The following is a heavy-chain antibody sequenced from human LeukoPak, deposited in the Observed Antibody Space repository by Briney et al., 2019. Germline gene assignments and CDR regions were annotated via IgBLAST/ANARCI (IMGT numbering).Heavy chain of an antibody. V-gene: IGHV3-7*01. CDR2: IIQDGSAK. CDR3: ARDLFSCSSTSCYVY. Sequence: GGSLRLSCAASGFTFSSSWMSWVRQAPGMGLEWVANIIQDGSAKYYVDSVKGRFTISRDNAKNSLYLQMNSLRAEDTAVYYCARDLFSCSSTSCYVYWGQGTLVTASS. CDR1: GFTFSSSW. J-gene: IGHJ4*02. D-gene: IGHD2-2*01.